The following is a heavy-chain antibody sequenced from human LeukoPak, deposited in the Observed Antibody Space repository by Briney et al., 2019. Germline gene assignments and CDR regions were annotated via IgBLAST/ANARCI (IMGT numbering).Heavy chain of an antibody. CDR2: IYHSGST. V-gene: IGHV4-30-2*01. CDR3: ARATTGDLDY. CDR1: GGSISSGGYS. J-gene: IGHJ4*02. Sequence: SQTLSLTCAVSGGSISSGGYSWSWIRQPPGKGLEWIGYIYHSGSTYYNPPLKSRVTISVDRSKNQFSLKLSSVTAADTAVYYCARATTGDLDYWGQGTLVTVSS. D-gene: IGHD4-17*01.